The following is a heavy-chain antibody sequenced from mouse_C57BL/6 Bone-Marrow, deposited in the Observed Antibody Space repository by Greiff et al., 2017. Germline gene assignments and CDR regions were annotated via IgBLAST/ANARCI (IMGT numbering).Heavy chain of an antibody. J-gene: IGHJ3*01. D-gene: IGHD1-1*01. V-gene: IGHV5-6*01. CDR2: ISSGGSYT. CDR1: GFTFSSYG. CDR3: ARLPYDYGSSYGWFAY. Sequence: EVKLMESGGDLVKPGGSLKLSCAASGFTFSSYGMSWVRQTPDKRLEWVATISSGGSYTYYPDSVKGRFTISRDNAKNTQYLQMSSLKSEDTAMDYCARLPYDYGSSYGWFAYWGQGTLVTVSA.